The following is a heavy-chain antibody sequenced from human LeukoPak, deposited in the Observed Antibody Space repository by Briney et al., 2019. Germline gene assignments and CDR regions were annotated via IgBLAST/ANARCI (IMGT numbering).Heavy chain of an antibody. J-gene: IGHJ4*02. Sequence: PGASVKVSCKASGYTFTSYGISWVRQAPGQGLEWMGWISAYNGNTNYEQKLQGRVTVTTDTSTSIVYMELRSLRSDDTAVYYCARAPQRGSADYWGQGTLVTVSS. D-gene: IGHD3-10*01. CDR3: ARAPQRGSADY. CDR2: ISAYNGNT. V-gene: IGHV1-18*01. CDR1: GYTFTSYG.